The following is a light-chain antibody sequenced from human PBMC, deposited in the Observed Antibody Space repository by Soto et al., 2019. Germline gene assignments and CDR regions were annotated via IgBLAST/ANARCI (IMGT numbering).Light chain of an antibody. CDR3: CSYTSTHTLVI. CDR2: DVS. V-gene: IGLV2-14*01. Sequence: QSALTQPASVSGSPGQSITISCTGSNSDVGGYNFVSWYQQHPGKAPKLIVYDVSNRPSGVSDRFSGSKSGNTASLTISGLQAEDEADYYCCSYTSTHTLVIFGGGTKLTVL. CDR1: NSDVGGYNF. J-gene: IGLJ2*01.